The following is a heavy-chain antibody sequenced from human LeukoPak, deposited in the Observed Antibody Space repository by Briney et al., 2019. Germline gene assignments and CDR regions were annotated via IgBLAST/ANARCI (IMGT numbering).Heavy chain of an antibody. Sequence: GASVKVPCKASGYTFTSYDINWVRQATGQGLEWMGWMNPNSGNTGYAQKFQGRVTMTRNTSISTAYMELSSLRSEDTAVYYCATFRAVAGTSPFDYWGQGTLVTVSS. CDR3: ATFRAVAGTSPFDY. CDR1: GYTFTSYD. V-gene: IGHV1-8*01. D-gene: IGHD6-19*01. CDR2: MNPNSGNT. J-gene: IGHJ4*02.